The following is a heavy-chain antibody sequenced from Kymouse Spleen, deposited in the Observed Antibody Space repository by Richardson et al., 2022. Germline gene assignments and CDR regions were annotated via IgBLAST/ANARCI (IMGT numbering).Heavy chain of an antibody. Sequence: QVQLVESGGGVVQPGRSLRLSCAASGFTFSSYGMHWVRQAPGKGLEWVAVISYDGSNKYYADSVKGRFTISRDNSKNTLYLQMNSLRAEDTAVYYCAKEESTYYDFWSGSGNYYYYGMDVWGQGTTVTVSS. CDR1: GFTFSSYG. V-gene: IGHV3-30*18. CDR3: AKEESTYYDFWSGSGNYYYYGMDV. J-gene: IGHJ6*02. CDR2: ISYDGSNK. D-gene: IGHD3-3*01.